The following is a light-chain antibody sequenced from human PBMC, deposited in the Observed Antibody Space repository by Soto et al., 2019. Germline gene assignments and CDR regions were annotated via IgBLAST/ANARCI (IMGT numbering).Light chain of an antibody. V-gene: IGLV1-44*01. CDR2: SNN. Sequence: QSVLTQPPSASGTPGQRVTISCSGSSSNIGSNTVNWYQQLPGTAPKLLIYSNNQRPSGVPDRFSGSKSGTSASLAISGLQSEAEADYYCAAWDDSLNGHVVFGGGTKFTVL. CDR1: SSNIGSNT. CDR3: AAWDDSLNGHVV. J-gene: IGLJ2*01.